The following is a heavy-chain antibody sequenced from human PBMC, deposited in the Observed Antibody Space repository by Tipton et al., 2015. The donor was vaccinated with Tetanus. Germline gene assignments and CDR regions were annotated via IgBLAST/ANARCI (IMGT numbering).Heavy chain of an antibody. CDR1: GGLITTGGYS. D-gene: IGHD4-11*01. J-gene: IGHJ6*02. Sequence: TLSLTCTLSGGLITTGGYSWGWIRQTPGQGLEWIGYIYQTDSTYYNPSFRSRLTISISRSKNQFSLKLTSVTAADTAVYYCARDSNFYSYSYKGMDVWGQGTTVTVSS. V-gene: IGHV4-30-2*01. CDR3: ARDSNFYSYSYKGMDV. CDR2: IYQTDST.